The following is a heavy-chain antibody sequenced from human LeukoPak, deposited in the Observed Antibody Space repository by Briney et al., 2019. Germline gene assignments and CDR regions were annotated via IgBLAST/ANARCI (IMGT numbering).Heavy chain of an antibody. Sequence: SETLSLTCTVSGGSVSSGSYYWSWLRQPPGKGLEWIGYIYYSGSTYYNPSLKSRVTISVDTSKNQFPLKLSSVTAADTAVYYCARVLDYDSSGYYSDWGQGTLVTVSS. J-gene: IGHJ4*02. D-gene: IGHD3-22*01. V-gene: IGHV4-61*01. CDR2: IYYSGST. CDR1: GGSVSSGSYY. CDR3: ARVLDYDSSGYYSD.